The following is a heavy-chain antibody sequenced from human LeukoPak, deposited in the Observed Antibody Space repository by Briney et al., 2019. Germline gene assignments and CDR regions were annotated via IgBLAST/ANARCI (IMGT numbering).Heavy chain of an antibody. D-gene: IGHD1-1*01. J-gene: IGHJ4*02. Sequence: GASVKGSCKASGYTFPANYMHWVRQAPGQGLEWRGWINPNSGGSNCAQKLQGRVTMTRETSISTAYLELSRLSSDDTAVYYCARVQVSDDNWGFFDYWGQGTLVTVSS. CDR3: ARVQVSDDNWGFFDY. CDR1: GYTFPANY. V-gene: IGHV1-2*02. CDR2: INPNSGGS.